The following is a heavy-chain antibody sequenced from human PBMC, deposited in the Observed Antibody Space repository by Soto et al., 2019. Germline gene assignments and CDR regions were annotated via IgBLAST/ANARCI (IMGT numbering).Heavy chain of an antibody. CDR3: ASGDQAAAGTWLAYCHGMDG. CDR1: GGSISSYY. Sequence: QVQLQESGPGLVKPSETLSLTCTVSGGSISSYYWSWIRQPPGKGLEWIGYIYYSGSTNYNPSLNGRVPVSVDTSTHRFSLKLSPVTAADTAVYYCASGDQAAAGTWLAYCHGMDGWGQGTTVTVSS. J-gene: IGHJ6*02. D-gene: IGHD6-13*01. V-gene: IGHV4-59*01. CDR2: IYYSGST.